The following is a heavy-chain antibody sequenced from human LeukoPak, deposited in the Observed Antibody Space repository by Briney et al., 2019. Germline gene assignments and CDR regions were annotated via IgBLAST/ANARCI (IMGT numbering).Heavy chain of an antibody. CDR1: GFTFSSYG. CDR3: AKPYYYGSRSYMDY. CDR2: ISYDGSNT. Sequence: PGGSLTLSCAASGFTFSSYGRHWVRQARGKGLEGVGVISYDGSNTYYAASVKGRFTISRDNSKNMLYLQMNSLRAEDTAVYYCAKPYYYGSRSYMDYWGQGTLVTVSS. J-gene: IGHJ4*02. V-gene: IGHV3-30*18. D-gene: IGHD3-10*01.